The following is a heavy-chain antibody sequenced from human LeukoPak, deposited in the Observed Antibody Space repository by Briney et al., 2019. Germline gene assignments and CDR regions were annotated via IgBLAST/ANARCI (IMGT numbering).Heavy chain of an antibody. CDR3: ARVGLPMITFGGVIVYWFDP. D-gene: IGHD3-16*02. J-gene: IGHJ5*02. Sequence: GGSLRLSCAASGFTFSSYAMHWVRQAPGKGLEWVAVISYDGSNKYYADSVKGRFTISRDNSKNTLYLQMNSLRAEDTAVYYCARVGLPMITFGGVIVYWFDPWGQGTLVTVSS. V-gene: IGHV3-30-3*01. CDR2: ISYDGSNK. CDR1: GFTFSSYA.